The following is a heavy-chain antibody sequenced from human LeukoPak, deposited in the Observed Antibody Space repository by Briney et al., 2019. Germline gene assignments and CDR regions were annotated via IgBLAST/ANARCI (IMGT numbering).Heavy chain of an antibody. Sequence: SVKVSCKASGGTFSSYAISWVRQAPGQGLEWMGGIIPIFGTANYAQKFQGRVTITTDESTSTAYMELSSLRSEDTAVYYCARGGPFPSGSSSREYYLDYWGQGTLVTVSS. CDR1: GGTFSSYA. CDR2: IIPIFGTA. J-gene: IGHJ4*02. D-gene: IGHD6-6*01. CDR3: ARGGPFPSGSSSREYYLDY. V-gene: IGHV1-69*05.